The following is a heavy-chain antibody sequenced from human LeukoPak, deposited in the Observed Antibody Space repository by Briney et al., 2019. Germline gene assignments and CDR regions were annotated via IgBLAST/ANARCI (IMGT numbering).Heavy chain of an antibody. D-gene: IGHD6-13*01. V-gene: IGHV3-23*01. CDR1: GFIFSSYA. CDR3: AKARAGDITAAFNY. Sequence: GGSLRLSSAASGFIFSSYAMNWVRQAPGKGLEWVSGISGSGGNTYYADSVKGRFTISRDNSENTLNLQMNSLRAEDTAIYYCAKARAGDITAAFNYWGQGTLVTVSS. CDR2: ISGSGGNT. J-gene: IGHJ4*02.